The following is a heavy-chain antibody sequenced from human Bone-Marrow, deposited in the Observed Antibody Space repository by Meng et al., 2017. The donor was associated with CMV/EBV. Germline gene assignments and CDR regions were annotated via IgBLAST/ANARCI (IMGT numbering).Heavy chain of an antibody. J-gene: IGHJ6*02. CDR3: ARSIVVVPAAKHYYYYGMDV. V-gene: IGHV5-51*01. CDR1: GYSFTSYW. Sequence: KVSCKGSGYSFTSYWIGWARQMPGKGLEWMGIIYPGDSDTRYSPSFQGQVTISADKSISTAYLQWSSLKASDTAMYYCARSIVVVPAAKHYYYYGMDVWGQGTTVTVSS. CDR2: IYPGDSDT. D-gene: IGHD2-2*01.